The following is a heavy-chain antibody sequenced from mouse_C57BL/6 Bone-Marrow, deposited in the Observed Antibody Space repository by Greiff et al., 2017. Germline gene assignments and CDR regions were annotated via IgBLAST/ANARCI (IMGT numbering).Heavy chain of an antibody. CDR2: IDPSDSYT. J-gene: IGHJ2*01. CDR3: ARGWEDY. CDR1: GYTFTSYW. D-gene: IGHD3-3*01. Sequence: VQLQQPGAELVMPGASVKLSCKASGYTFTSYWMHWVKQRPGQGLAWIGEIDPSDSYTNYNQKFKGKSTLTVDKSSSTDYMQLSSLTSEDSAVYYCARGWEDYWGQGTTLTVSS. V-gene: IGHV1-69*01.